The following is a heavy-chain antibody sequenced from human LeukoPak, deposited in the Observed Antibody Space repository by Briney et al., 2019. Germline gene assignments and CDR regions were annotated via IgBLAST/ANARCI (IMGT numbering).Heavy chain of an antibody. V-gene: IGHV3-9*01. CDR1: GFAFDDYA. CDR3: ARDRGIVGATDY. CDR2: ISWNSGSI. J-gene: IGHJ4*02. D-gene: IGHD1-26*01. Sequence: GGSLRLSCAASGFAFDDYAMHWVRQAPGKGLEWVSGISWNSGSIGYADSVKGRFTISRDNAKNSLYLQMNSLRAEDTAVYYCARDRGIVGATDYWGQGTLVTVSS.